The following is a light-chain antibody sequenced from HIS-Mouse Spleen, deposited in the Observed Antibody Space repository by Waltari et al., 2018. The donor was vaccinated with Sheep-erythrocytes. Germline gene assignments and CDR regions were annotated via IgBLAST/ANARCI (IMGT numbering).Light chain of an antibody. CDR1: SSAVGLYNY. CDR3: CSYAGSYNHV. J-gene: IGLJ1*01. CDR2: DFS. V-gene: IGLV2-11*02. Sequence: QSALTQPRSVSGSPGQSVTISCTGTSSAVGLYNYVYWYQQYPGKAPKLMIYDFSKRPSGFPDRFSGSKSGNTASLTISGLQAEDEADYYCCSYAGSYNHVFATGTKVTVL.